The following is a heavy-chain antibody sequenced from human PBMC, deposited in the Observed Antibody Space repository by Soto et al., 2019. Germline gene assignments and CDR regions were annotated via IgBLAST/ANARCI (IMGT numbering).Heavy chain of an antibody. J-gene: IGHJ4*02. CDR2: ISGSGGST. V-gene: IGHV3-23*01. CDR1: GFTFSSYA. D-gene: IGHD3-22*01. CDR3: AKSQKHITMIVVVSLNFDY. Sequence: EVQLLESGGGLVQPGGSLRLSCAASGFTFSSYAMSWVRQAPGKGLEWVSAISGSGGSTYYADSVKGRFTISRDNSKNTLYLQMNSLRAEDTAVYYCAKSQKHITMIVVVSLNFDYWGQGTLVTVSS.